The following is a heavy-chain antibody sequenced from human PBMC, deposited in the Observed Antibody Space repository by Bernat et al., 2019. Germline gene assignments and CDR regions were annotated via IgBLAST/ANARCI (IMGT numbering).Heavy chain of an antibody. D-gene: IGHD2-15*01. J-gene: IGHJ4*02. Sequence: EVQLVESGGGLVQPGGSLRLPCAASGFTFSSSWMTWVRQAPGKGLEWVANINQYESEKYFVDSVKGRFTISSDNAKNSLYLQMNSLRAEDTAVYYCARDHQGRFDYWGQGTLVTVSS. CDR2: INQYESEK. CDR3: ARDHQGRFDY. V-gene: IGHV3-7*01. CDR1: GFTFSSSW.